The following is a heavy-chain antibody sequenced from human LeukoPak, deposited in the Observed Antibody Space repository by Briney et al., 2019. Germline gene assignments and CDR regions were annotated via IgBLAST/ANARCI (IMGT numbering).Heavy chain of an antibody. J-gene: IGHJ6*02. V-gene: IGHV1-69*02. CDR1: GGTFSSYT. CDR3: ARLVTEALSGYYYYGMDV. D-gene: IGHD1-14*01. CDR2: IIPILAIS. Sequence: SVKVSCKASGGTFSSYTISWVRQAPGQGLEWVGRIIPILAISNYAQKFQGRVTVTADKSTSTAYMELSSLRSEDTAVYYCARLVTEALSGYYYYGMDVWGQGTTVTVSS.